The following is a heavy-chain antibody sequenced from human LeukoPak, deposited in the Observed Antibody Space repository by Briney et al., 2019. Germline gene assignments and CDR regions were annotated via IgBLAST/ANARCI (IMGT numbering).Heavy chain of an antibody. CDR2: ISGSGAGT. D-gene: IGHD6-19*01. V-gene: IGHV3-23*01. CDR1: GFTFSSYA. J-gene: IGHJ4*02. Sequence: GGSLRLSCAASGFTFSSYAMSWVRQAPGKGLEWVSAISGSGAGTCYADSVKGRFTTSRDNSKNTLYLQMNSLRADDTAVYYCAKGSYSSGWANRYWGQGTLVTVSS. CDR3: AKGSYSSGWANRY.